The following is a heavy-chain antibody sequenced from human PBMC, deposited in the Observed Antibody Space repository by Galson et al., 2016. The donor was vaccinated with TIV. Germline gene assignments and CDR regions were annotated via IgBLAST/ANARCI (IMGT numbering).Heavy chain of an antibody. J-gene: IGHJ4*02. V-gene: IGHV1-8*01. Sequence: SVKVSRKASGYTFTNSEINWVRQATGQGLEWMGWVIPNSGKTSYAQKFQGRLTMTRDTSISTAYMELRSLRSDDTAVYYCARLASCGGDCYYVDSWGQGTLVTVSS. CDR1: GYTFTNSE. D-gene: IGHD2-21*02. CDR3: ARLASCGGDCYYVDS. CDR2: VIPNSGKT.